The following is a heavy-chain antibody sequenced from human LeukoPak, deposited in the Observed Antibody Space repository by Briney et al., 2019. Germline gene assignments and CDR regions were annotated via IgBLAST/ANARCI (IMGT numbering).Heavy chain of an antibody. J-gene: IGHJ4*02. CDR3: AKDIHPGLDSGASCCFDY. V-gene: IGHV1-18*01. D-gene: IGHD3-22*01. CDR2: VSGYNGDT. Sequence: ASVKVSCKTSGYTFSRHGITWVRQAPGQGPESMGWVSGYNGDTNYAKSVRGRVTMATDTSTNTAYMELRSLRSDDTAVYYCAKDIHPGLDSGASCCFDYWGQGSPVTVSS. CDR1: GYTFSRHG.